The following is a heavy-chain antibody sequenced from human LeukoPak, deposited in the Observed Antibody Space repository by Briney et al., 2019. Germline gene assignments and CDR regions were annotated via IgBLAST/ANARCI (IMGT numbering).Heavy chain of an antibody. J-gene: IGHJ4*02. V-gene: IGHV3-23*01. CDR2: ISSSGGST. CDR3: ATYRQVLLPFES. CDR1: GFTFSSYA. Sequence: GGSLRLSCAASGFTFSSYAMSWVRQAPGKGLEWVSGISSSGGSTVYADSVKGRFTISRDNFRNTVSLQMNSLRAEDTAVYYCATYRQVLLPFESWGQGTLVTVSS. D-gene: IGHD2-8*02.